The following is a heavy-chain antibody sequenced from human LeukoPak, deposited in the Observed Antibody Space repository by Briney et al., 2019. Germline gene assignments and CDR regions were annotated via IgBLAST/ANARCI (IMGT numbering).Heavy chain of an antibody. D-gene: IGHD2-8*01. CDR3: ARLYEGKRPPDY. CDR1: GDSIFSTTYY. CDR2: IFHSGST. Sequence: PSETLSLTCAVSGDSIFSTTYYWGWIRQPPGKGLEWIGSIFHSGSTYYNPSLRSRVAISVDTSKNQLSLRLRSVTAADTAVYYCARLYEGKRPPDYWGQGTLVTVSS. V-gene: IGHV4-39*01. J-gene: IGHJ4*02.